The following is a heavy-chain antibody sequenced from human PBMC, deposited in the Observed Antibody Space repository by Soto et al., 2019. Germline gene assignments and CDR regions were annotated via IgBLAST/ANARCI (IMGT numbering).Heavy chain of an antibody. J-gene: IGHJ6*02. Sequence: GGALRLSCAASGFTFSSYSMKWVRQAPGKGLEWVSYISSSSSTIYYADSVKGGFTISRDNAKNSLYLQMISLRAEDTAVYYCVKTGTSYYFYGMDVWGQGTTVTVSS. V-gene: IGHV3-48*01. CDR2: ISSSSSTI. D-gene: IGHD3-9*01. CDR1: GFTFSSYS. CDR3: VKTGTSYYFYGMDV.